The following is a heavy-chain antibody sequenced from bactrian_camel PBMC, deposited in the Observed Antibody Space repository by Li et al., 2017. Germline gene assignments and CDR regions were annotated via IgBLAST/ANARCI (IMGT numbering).Heavy chain of an antibody. CDR1: GFTSSRAY. D-gene: IGHD5*01. V-gene: IGHV3S7*01. CDR3: AATMGDYALGVSLSPGKCEETDFGW. Sequence: QLVESGGGLAQPGGSLRLSCAASGFTSSRAYMSWVRQAPGKGLEWVSSIYTDGSGPYYAESVKGRLTMSSDNAKNTVYLQMDSLKPEDTAMYYCAATMGDYALGVSLSPGKCEETDFGWWGQGTQVTVS. J-gene: IGHJ6*01. CDR2: IYTDGSGP.